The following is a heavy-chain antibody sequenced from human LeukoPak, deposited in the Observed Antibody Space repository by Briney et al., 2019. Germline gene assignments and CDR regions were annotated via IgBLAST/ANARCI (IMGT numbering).Heavy chain of an antibody. J-gene: IGHJ4*02. CDR3: ASSSQETMEGGSYSHRPANFDY. V-gene: IGHV4-59*08. D-gene: IGHD1-26*01. Sequence: SETLSLTCTVSGGSISSYYWSWIRQPPGKGLEWVGYIYYSGSTNYNPSLKSRVTISVDTSKNQFSLKLSSVTAADTAVYYCASSSQETMEGGSYSHRPANFDYWGQGTLVTVSS. CDR1: GGSISSYY. CDR2: IYYSGST.